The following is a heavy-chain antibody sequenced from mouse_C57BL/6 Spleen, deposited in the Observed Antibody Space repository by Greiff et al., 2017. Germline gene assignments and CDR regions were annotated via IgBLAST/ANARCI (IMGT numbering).Heavy chain of an antibody. J-gene: IGHJ4*01. Sequence: EVNVVESGGGLVQPGGSLSLSCAASGFTFTDYYMSWVRQPPGKALEWLGFIRNKANGYTTEYSASVKGRFTISRDNSQSILYLQMNALRAEDSATYYCAGGSSQYYYAMDYWGQGTSVTVSS. CDR2: IRNKANGYTT. V-gene: IGHV7-3*01. CDR1: GFTFTDYY. CDR3: AGGSSQYYYAMDY. D-gene: IGHD1-1*01.